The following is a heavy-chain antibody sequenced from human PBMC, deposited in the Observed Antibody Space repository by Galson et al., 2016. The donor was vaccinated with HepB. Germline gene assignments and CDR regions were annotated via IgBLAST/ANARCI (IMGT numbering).Heavy chain of an antibody. D-gene: IGHD5/OR15-5a*01. CDR2: IAGSSSTI. Sequence: SLRLSCAASRFTFSSYSMNWVRQAPGKGLEWVSYIAGSSSTIYYADSVKGRFTISRDNSKNTLFLQLSSLRSEDTAVYYCARVFGDYVYGNWFDPWGQGTLVIVSS. CDR1: RFTFSSYS. V-gene: IGHV3-48*01. CDR3: ARVFGDYVYGNWFDP. J-gene: IGHJ5*02.